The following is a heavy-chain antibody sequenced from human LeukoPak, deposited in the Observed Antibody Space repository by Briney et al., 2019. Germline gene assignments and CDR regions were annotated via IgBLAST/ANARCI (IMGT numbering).Heavy chain of an antibody. D-gene: IGHD3-22*01. Sequence: GGSLRLSRAASGFTFSSYSMNWVRRAPGKGLEWVSSISSSSSYIYYADSVKGRFTISRDNAKNSLYLHMNSLRPDDTAIYFCARQEARNYYYEGLDYWGQGNLVTVSS. CDR1: GFTFSSYS. CDR2: ISSSSSYI. V-gene: IGHV3-21*01. CDR3: ARQEARNYYYEGLDY. J-gene: IGHJ4*02.